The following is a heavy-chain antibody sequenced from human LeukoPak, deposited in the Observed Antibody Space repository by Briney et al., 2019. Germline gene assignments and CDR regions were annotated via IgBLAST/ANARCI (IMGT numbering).Heavy chain of an antibody. CDR3: ARLDSGYDWGRIYYYHMDF. CDR1: GGSISSYY. V-gene: IGHV4-59*01. D-gene: IGHD5-12*01. Sequence: SETLSLTCTVSGGSISSYYWSWIRQRPGKGLEWIGYIYYSGSTNYNPSLKSRVTISVDTSKNQFSLKLSSVTAADTAVYYGARLDSGYDWGRIYYYHMDFWGKGTTVSVSS. CDR2: IYYSGST. J-gene: IGHJ6*03.